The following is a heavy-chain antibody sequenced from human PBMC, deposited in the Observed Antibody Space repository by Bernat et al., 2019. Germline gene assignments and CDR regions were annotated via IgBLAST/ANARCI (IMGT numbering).Heavy chain of an antibody. CDR1: GFTFSNYG. D-gene: IGHD3-22*01. J-gene: IGHJ3*02. V-gene: IGHV3-33*01. CDR3: ARDFTYYYDSSGYPDAFDI. Sequence: QVQLVESGGGVVQPGRSLRLSCAASGFTFSNYGMHWVRQAPGKGLEWVALIAYDGSNKYYADSVKGRFTISRDNSKNTLYVQMNSLRAEDTAVYYCARDFTYYYDSSGYPDAFDIWGQGTMVTVSS. CDR2: IAYDGSNK.